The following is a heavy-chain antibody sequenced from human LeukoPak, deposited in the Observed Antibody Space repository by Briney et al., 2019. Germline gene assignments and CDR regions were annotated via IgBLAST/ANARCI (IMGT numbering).Heavy chain of an antibody. CDR1: GGTFSSYA. CDR3: ARGSSGCSSTSCKSGVFDY. CDR2: MNPNSGNT. J-gene: IGHJ4*02. D-gene: IGHD2-2*01. Sequence: ASVKVSCKASGGTFSSYAISWVRQAPGQGLEWMGWMNPNSGNTGYAQKFQGRVTITRNTSISTAYMELSSLRSEDTAVYYCARGSSGCSSTSCKSGVFDYWGQGTLVTVSS. V-gene: IGHV1-8*03.